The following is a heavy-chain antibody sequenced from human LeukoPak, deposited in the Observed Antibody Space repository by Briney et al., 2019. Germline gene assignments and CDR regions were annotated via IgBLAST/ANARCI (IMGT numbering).Heavy chain of an antibody. V-gene: IGHV3-9*01. CDR1: GFNFNDYD. CDR3: WTSRPDRISDP. Sequence: QPGWSLRLSCAASGFNFNDYDINWVRQVPGKGLEWVSGINWNSVHIGYADSVKGRFTIFRDNAQRSVHLQMFSLRPEDTALYYCWTSRPDRISDPWGHLTLFTGS. D-gene: IGHD3/OR15-3a*01. J-gene: IGHJ5*02. CDR2: INWNSVHI.